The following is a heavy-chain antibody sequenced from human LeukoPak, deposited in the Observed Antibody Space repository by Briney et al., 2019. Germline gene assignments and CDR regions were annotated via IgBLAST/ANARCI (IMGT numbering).Heavy chain of an antibody. CDR1: GFTFSSYG. CDR3: AREYMGFDY. J-gene: IGHJ4*02. CDR2: IWYDGSNK. Sequence: GRSLRLSCAASGFTFSSYGMHWVRQAPGKGLEWVAVIWYDGSNKYYADSVKGRFTISRDNSKNMLYLQMNSLRAEDTAVYYCAREYMGFDYWGQGTLVTVSS. V-gene: IGHV3-33*01. D-gene: IGHD1-14*01.